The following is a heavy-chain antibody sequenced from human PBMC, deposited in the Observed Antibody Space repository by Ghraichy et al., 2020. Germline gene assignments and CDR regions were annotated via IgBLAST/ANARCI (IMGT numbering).Heavy chain of an antibody. V-gene: IGHV3-15*01. D-gene: IGHD3-10*01. CDR3: TTGGIYGSGRSPWNFDY. Sequence: GESLNISCAASGFTFSNAWMSWVRQAPGKGLEWVGRIKSKTDGGTTDYAAPVKGRFTISRDDSKNTLYLQMNSLKTEDTAVYYCTTGGIYGSGRSPWNFDYWGQGTLVTVSS. J-gene: IGHJ4*02. CDR2: IKSKTDGGTT. CDR1: GFTFSNAW.